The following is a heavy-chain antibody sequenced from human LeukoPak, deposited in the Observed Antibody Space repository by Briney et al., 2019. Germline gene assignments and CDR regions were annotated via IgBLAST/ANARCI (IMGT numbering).Heavy chain of an antibody. CDR2: INAGNGNT. CDR3: ARDQEGFDY. J-gene: IGHJ4*02. V-gene: IGHV1-3*01. CDR1: GYTFTSYA. Sequence: ASVKVSCKASGYTFTSYAMHWVHQAPGQRLEWMGWINAGNGNTKYSQKFQGRVTVTRDTSTSTVHMELSGLRSEDTAVYYCARDQEGFDYWGQGTLVTVSS.